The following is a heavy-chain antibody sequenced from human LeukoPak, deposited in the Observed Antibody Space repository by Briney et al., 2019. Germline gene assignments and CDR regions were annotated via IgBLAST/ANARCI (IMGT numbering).Heavy chain of an antibody. CDR2: ITSDSSTI. D-gene: IGHD3-10*01. Sequence: PGGSLRLSCAASGFTFSTYSMNWVRQAPGKGLEWLSYITSDSSTIYYADSVRGRFTISRDNAKNSLFLQMDSLRDEDTAVYYCARDRPNYGFDFDYWGRGTLVTVS. J-gene: IGHJ4*02. CDR3: ARDRPNYGFDFDY. CDR1: GFTFSTYS. V-gene: IGHV3-48*02.